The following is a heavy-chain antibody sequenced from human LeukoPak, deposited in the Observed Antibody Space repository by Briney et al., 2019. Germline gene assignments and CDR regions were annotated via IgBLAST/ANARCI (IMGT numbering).Heavy chain of an antibody. CDR2: ISYDGTNK. D-gene: IGHD1-26*01. J-gene: IGHJ3*02. CDR3: ARDRGSDAFDI. Sequence: GGSLRLSCAASGFTFTSYAMHWVRQAPGKGLEWVAVISYDGTNKYYGDSVKGRFTISRDNSKNTLYLQMNSLRAEDTAVYYCARDRGSDAFDIWGQGTMVTVSS. CDR1: GFTFTSYA. V-gene: IGHV3-30-3*01.